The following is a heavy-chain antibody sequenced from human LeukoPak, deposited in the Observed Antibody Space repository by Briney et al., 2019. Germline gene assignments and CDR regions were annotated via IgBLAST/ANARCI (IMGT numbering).Heavy chain of an antibody. Sequence: GGSLRLSCAASGFTFSSYGMHWVRQAPGKGLEWVAFIRYDGSNKYYADSAKGRFTISRDNSKNTLYLQMNSLRAEDTAVYYCAKEWYSGSYALDYWGQGTLVTVSS. D-gene: IGHD1-26*01. CDR3: AKEWYSGSYALDY. CDR2: IRYDGSNK. J-gene: IGHJ4*02. V-gene: IGHV3-30*02. CDR1: GFTFSSYG.